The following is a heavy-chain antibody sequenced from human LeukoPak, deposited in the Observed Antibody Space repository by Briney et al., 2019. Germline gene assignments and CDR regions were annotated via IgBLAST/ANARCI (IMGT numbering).Heavy chain of an antibody. J-gene: IGHJ4*02. CDR3: ARARGRSSHHDY. D-gene: IGHD6-13*01. CDR2: ISSSSSYT. CDR1: GFTFSDYY. Sequence: AGSLRLSCAASGFTFSDYYMSWIRQAPGKGLEWVSYISSSSSYTNYADSVKGRFTISRDNAKNSLYLQMNSLRAEDTAVYYCARARGRSSHHDYWGQGTLVTVSS. V-gene: IGHV3-11*05.